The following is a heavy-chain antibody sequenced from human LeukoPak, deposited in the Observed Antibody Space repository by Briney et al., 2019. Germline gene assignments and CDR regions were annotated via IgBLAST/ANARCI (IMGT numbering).Heavy chain of an antibody. Sequence: TGGSLRLFCAASGFTFTSQWMSWVRQAPGKGLEWVANIKQDGSDKYYVDSVKGRFAISRDNAENSLYLHMNSLRAEDTGVYYCARDRLDYNDPEYFQHWGQGALVTVSS. V-gene: IGHV3-7*01. CDR3: ARDRLDYNDPEYFQH. CDR1: GFTFTSQW. CDR2: IKQDGSDK. D-gene: IGHD4-11*01. J-gene: IGHJ1*01.